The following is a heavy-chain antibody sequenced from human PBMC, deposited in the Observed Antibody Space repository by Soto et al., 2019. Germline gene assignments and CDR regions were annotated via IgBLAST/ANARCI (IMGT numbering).Heavy chain of an antibody. V-gene: IGHV4-34*01. D-gene: IGHD3-16*02. CDR1: GGSFSGYY. CDR2: INHSGST. J-gene: IGHJ4*02. CDR3: ARGGDYVWGSYRFKTFDY. Sequence: QVQLQQWGAGLLKPSETLSLTCAVYGGSFSGYYWSWIRQPPGKGLEWIGEINHSGSTNYNPSLKSRVTISVDTAKNQLSLRLSSVTAADTAVYYCARGGDYVWGSYRFKTFDYWGQGTLVTVSS.